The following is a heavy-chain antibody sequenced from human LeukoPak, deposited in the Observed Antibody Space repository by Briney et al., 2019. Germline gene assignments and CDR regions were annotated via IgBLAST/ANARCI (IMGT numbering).Heavy chain of an antibody. J-gene: IGHJ3*02. V-gene: IGHV3-66*01. D-gene: IGHD3-16*01. CDR3: ARDHYVDAFDI. CDR1: GFTVSSNH. CDR2: IYSGGGT. Sequence: GGSLRLSCAASGFTVSSNHMSWVRQAPGKGLEWVSVIYSGGGTYYADAVKGRFTISRDNSKNTLYLQMNSLRAGDTAVYYCARDHYVDAFDIWGQGTMVTVSS.